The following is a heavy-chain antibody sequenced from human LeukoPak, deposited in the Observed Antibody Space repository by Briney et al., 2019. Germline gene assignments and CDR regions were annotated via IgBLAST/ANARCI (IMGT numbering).Heavy chain of an antibody. V-gene: IGHV3-30*04. D-gene: IGHD1/OR15-1a*01. Sequence: GGSLRLYCAAYGFTLTSYSMHWVGQAPGQGLEWLSIISNDGSQTYYAESVRGRFTISRDTSQNTLYLQMRSLTTEDTAVYYCASAEHNAWHNFKSWGQGTLVTVSS. CDR1: GFTLTSYS. J-gene: IGHJ4*02. CDR3: ASAEHNAWHNFKS. CDR2: ISNDGSQT.